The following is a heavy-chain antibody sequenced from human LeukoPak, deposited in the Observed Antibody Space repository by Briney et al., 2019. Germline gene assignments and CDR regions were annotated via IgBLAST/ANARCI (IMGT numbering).Heavy chain of an antibody. D-gene: IGHD1-26*01. Sequence: RGSLRLSCAASGFTFSSYEMNWVLQAPGKGLEWVSFITSSGNTMYYADSVKGRFTISRDNAKNSLYLQMNSLRAEDTAVYYCARGGGSYYNYWGQGTLVTVSS. CDR1: GFTFSSYE. V-gene: IGHV3-48*03. CDR2: ITSSGNTM. J-gene: IGHJ4*02. CDR3: ARGGGSYYNY.